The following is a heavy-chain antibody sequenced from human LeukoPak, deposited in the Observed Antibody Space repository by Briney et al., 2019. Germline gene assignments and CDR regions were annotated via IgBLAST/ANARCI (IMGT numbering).Heavy chain of an antibody. J-gene: IGHJ6*03. CDR3: ANAEDYGDQASYMDV. CDR1: GFTFSAYG. V-gene: IGHV3-30*02. CDR2: IRFDGSNQ. D-gene: IGHD4-17*01. Sequence: GGSLRLSCAASGFTFSAYGMHWVRQAPGKGLEWVAFIRFDGSNQYYADSVKGRFTISRDNSKNTLYLQMNSLRPEDTAVYCCANAEDYGDQASYMDVWGKGTTVTISS.